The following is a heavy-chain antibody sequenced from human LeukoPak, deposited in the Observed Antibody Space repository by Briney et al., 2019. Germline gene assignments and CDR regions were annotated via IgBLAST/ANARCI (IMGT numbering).Heavy chain of an antibody. Sequence: PSETLSLTCTVSGGSISSYYWSWIRQPPGKGLEWIGYIYYSGSTNYNPSLKSRVTISVDTSKNQFSLKVSSVTAADTAVYYCARHNYYYDSSGYYYLEGMDVWGQGTTVTVSS. V-gene: IGHV4-59*01. CDR1: GGSISSYY. CDR3: ARHNYYYDSSGYYYLEGMDV. CDR2: IYYSGST. J-gene: IGHJ6*02. D-gene: IGHD3-22*01.